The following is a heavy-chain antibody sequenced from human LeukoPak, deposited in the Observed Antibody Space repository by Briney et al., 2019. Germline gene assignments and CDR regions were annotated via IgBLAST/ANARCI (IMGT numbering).Heavy chain of an antibody. V-gene: IGHV3-48*01. D-gene: IGHD3-3*01. J-gene: IGHJ4*02. CDR1: GFMFSSYS. CDR2: ISSSSSSI. CDR3: ARGYYDFWATLFDY. Sequence: PGGSLRLFCAASGFMFSSYSLNWVRQAPGKGLEWVSYISSSSSSIYYADSVKGRFTISRDNAKNSLYLQMNSLRAEDTAVYYCARGYYDFWATLFDYWGQGTLVTVSS.